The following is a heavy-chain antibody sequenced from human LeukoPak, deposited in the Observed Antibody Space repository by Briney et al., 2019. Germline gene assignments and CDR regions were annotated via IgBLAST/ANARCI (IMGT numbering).Heavy chain of an antibody. CDR3: ARSSRYCSGGSCPDAYDI. J-gene: IGHJ3*02. V-gene: IGHV3-74*01. CDR1: GFTFSYYW. D-gene: IGHD2-15*01. Sequence: GGSLRLSCAASGFTFSYYWRYWVRQAPGKGLVWVSRINSDGSGTTYADSVKGRFTISRDNAKNTLFLQMNSLRAEDTAVYYCARSSRYCSGGSCPDAYDIWGQGTMVTVSS. CDR2: INSDGSGT.